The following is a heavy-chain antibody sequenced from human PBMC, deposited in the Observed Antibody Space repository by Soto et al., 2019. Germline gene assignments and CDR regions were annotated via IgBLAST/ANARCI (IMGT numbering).Heavy chain of an antibody. CDR1: GCSISSGDYY. CDR3: ARKTTVTTYFDY. CDR2: IYYSGST. V-gene: IGHV4-30-4*01. J-gene: IGHJ4*02. Sequence: PSETLSLTCTVSGCSISSGDYYWSWIRQPPGKGLEWIGYIYYSGSTYYNPSLKSRVTISVDTSKNQFSLKLSSVTAADTAVYYCARKTTVTTYFDYWGQGTLVTVSS. D-gene: IGHD4-17*01.